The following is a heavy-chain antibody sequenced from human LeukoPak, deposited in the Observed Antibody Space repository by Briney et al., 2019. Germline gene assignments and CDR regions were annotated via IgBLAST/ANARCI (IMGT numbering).Heavy chain of an antibody. J-gene: IGHJ4*02. CDR3: TRDEDTMVRGVIEY. D-gene: IGHD3-10*01. Sequence: GGSLRLSCTASGFTFGDYAMSWFRQAPGKGLEWVGFIRSKAYGGTTEYAASVKGRFTISRDDSKSIAYLQMNSLKTEDTAVYYCTRDEDTMVRGVIEYWGQGTLVTVSS. CDR1: GFTFGDYA. CDR2: IRSKAYGGTT. V-gene: IGHV3-49*03.